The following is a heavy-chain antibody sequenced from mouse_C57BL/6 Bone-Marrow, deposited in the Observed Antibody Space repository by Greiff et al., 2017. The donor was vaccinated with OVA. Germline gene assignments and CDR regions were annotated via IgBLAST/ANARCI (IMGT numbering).Heavy chain of an antibody. Sequence: VESEGGLVQPGSSMKLSCTASGFTFSDYYMAWVRQVPEKGLEWVANINYDGSSTYYLDSLKSRFIISRDNAKNILYLQMSSLKCEDTARYYCARGRLLGFAYWGQGTLVTVSA. CDR2: INYDGSST. CDR1: GFTFSDYY. CDR3: ARGRLLGFAY. J-gene: IGHJ3*01. D-gene: IGHD3-2*01. V-gene: IGHV5-16*01.